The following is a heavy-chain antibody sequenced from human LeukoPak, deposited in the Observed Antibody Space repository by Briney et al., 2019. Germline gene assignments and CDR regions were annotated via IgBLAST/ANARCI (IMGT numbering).Heavy chain of an antibody. D-gene: IGHD3-22*01. CDR3: ARLKMYYYDSSVLHPSFDP. J-gene: IGHJ5*02. CDR1: GGTFSSYA. V-gene: IGHV1-69*13. CDR2: IIPIFGTA. Sequence: GASVKVSCKASGGTFSSYAISWVRQAPGQGLEWMGGIIPIFGTANYAQKFQGRVTITADESTSTAYMELSSLRSEDTAVYYCARLKMYYYDSSVLHPSFDPWGQGTLVTVSS.